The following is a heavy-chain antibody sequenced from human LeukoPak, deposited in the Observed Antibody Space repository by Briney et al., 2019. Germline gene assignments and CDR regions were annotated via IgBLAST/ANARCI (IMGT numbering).Heavy chain of an antibody. D-gene: IGHD4-17*01. V-gene: IGHV3-33*01. CDR1: GVTFTTYG. CDR2: IWYDGSNI. CDR3: AGRCIDADFCPLDAFDI. J-gene: IGHJ3*02. Sequence: GGSLRLSCAPPGVTFTTYGMRRGRQAPGKGLEWLAVIWYDGSNIYYADSVKGRFAISRDNSRNTLYLQMNSLSAEDTAVYYCAGRCIDADFCPLDAFDICGEGTMVTVSS.